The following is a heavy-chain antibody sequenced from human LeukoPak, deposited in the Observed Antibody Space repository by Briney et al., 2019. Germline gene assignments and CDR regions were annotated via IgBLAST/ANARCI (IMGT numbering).Heavy chain of an antibody. CDR1: GFTFSGYA. Sequence: KPGRSLRLSCAASGFTFSGYAMHWVRQAPGKGLEWVAVISYDGSNKYYADSVKGRFTISRDNSKNTLYLQMNSLRAEDTAVYYCVHSYGFSYFDYWGQGTLVTVSS. CDR3: VHSYGFSYFDY. V-gene: IGHV3-30*04. J-gene: IGHJ4*02. D-gene: IGHD5-18*01. CDR2: ISYDGSNK.